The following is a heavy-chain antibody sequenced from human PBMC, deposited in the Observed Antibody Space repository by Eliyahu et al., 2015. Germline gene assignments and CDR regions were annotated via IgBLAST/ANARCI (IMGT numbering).Heavy chain of an antibody. D-gene: IGHD5-18*01. CDR2: IDWDDDK. Sequence: QVTLKESGPALVKPTQTLTLTCTFSGFSLSTSGMRVSWIRQPPGKALEWLARIDWDDDKFYSTSLKTRLTISKDTSKNQVVLTMTNMDPVDTATYYCARSRGYNYGLDYWGQGTLVTVSS. CDR3: ARSRGYNYGLDY. J-gene: IGHJ4*02. CDR1: GFSLSTSGMR. V-gene: IGHV2-70*04.